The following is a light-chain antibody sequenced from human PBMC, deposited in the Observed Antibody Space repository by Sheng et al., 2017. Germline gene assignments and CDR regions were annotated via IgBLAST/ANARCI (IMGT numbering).Light chain of an antibody. CDR2: DVS. J-gene: IGKJ4*01. V-gene: IGKV1-39*01. CDR1: QRINNY. Sequence: DIQMTQSPSSLSASVGASVTITCRASQRINNYLHWYQQQPGKAPKLLISDVSTLQSGVPSRFSGSGSGTDFTLSISGLQPDDFATYYCQQGYTTPLTFGGGTKVQIK. CDR3: QQGYTTPLT.